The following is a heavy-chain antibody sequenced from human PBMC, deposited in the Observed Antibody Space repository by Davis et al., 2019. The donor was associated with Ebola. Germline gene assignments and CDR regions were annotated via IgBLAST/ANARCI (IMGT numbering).Heavy chain of an antibody. J-gene: IGHJ4*02. Sequence: GESLKISCAASGSTLSSYWMHWVRQAPGKGLVWVSRINTDGSSTDYADSVKGRFTISRDNAKNTLYLQMNSLRAEDTAVYYCVGNLAVWGQGTLVTVSS. CDR2: INTDGSST. CDR1: GSTLSSYW. CDR3: VGNLAV. V-gene: IGHV3-74*01.